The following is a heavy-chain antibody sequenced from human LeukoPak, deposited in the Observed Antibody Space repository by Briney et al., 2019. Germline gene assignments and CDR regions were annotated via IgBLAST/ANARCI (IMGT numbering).Heavy chain of an antibody. V-gene: IGHV3-53*01. J-gene: IGHJ4*02. D-gene: IGHD6-13*01. Sequence: GESLRLSCAASGFTVSSNYMSWVRQAPGKGLEWVSVIHSGGSTYYADSVKGRFTISRDNSKNMVYLQMNSLRAEDTAVYYCAREGYSSSWGHFDFWGQETLVTASS. CDR2: IHSGGST. CDR3: AREGYSSSWGHFDF. CDR1: GFTVSSNY.